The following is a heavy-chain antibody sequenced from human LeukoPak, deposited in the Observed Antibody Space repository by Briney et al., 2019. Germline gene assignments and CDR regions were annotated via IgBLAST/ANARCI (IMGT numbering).Heavy chain of an antibody. Sequence: GGSLRLSCAASGFTLSSHAMSWVRQAPGKGLEWISTFSESSGSAHYADSVKGRFTISRDISKNTLYLQMNSLRAEDTAVYYCARDTSRSWWGYFDYWGQGALVTVSS. J-gene: IGHJ4*02. CDR2: FSESSGSA. V-gene: IGHV3-23*01. CDR1: GFTLSSHA. D-gene: IGHD6-13*01. CDR3: ARDTSRSWWGYFDY.